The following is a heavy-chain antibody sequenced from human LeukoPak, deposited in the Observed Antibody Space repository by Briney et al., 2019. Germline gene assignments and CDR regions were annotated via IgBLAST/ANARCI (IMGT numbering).Heavy chain of an antibody. CDR1: GFTFSNFA. V-gene: IGHV3-21*01. CDR2: IVGSSST. CDR3: ARIGAGSSRDY. D-gene: IGHD6-13*01. J-gene: IGHJ4*02. Sequence: GGSLRLSCAASGFTFSNFAMTWVRQAPGKGLEWVSSIVGSSSTYYADSLKGRFAISRDNAKNSLYLQMNSLRAEDTAVYYCARIGAGSSRDYWGQGTLVTVSS.